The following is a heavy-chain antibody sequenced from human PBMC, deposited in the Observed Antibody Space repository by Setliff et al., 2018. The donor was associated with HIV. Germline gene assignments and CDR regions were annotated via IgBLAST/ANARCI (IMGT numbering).Heavy chain of an antibody. CDR2: IYASGNT. D-gene: IGHD6-19*01. Sequence: PSETLSLTCNVSGGSISSGSYYWNWIRQPAGKGLEWIGRIYASGNTNYNPSLKVRVTISIDTSKSQFSLKLTSVAAADTAVYYCARDRSSGRGYYYYYYMDVWGKGTTVTVSS. J-gene: IGHJ6*03. CDR1: GGSISSGSYY. V-gene: IGHV4-61*02. CDR3: ARDRSSGRGYYYYYYMDV.